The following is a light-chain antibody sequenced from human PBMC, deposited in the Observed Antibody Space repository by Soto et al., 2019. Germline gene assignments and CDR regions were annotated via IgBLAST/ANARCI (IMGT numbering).Light chain of an antibody. CDR3: QQYNSDSRT. Sequence: DVQRNQSPSTLSAYVGDRVTITCRASQSISSWLAWYQQKPGKAPKLLIYDASSLESGVPSRFSGSGSGTEFTLTISSLQPDDFATYYCQQYNSDSRTFGQVTKVDIK. CDR2: DAS. J-gene: IGKJ1*01. CDR1: QSISSW. V-gene: IGKV1-5*01.